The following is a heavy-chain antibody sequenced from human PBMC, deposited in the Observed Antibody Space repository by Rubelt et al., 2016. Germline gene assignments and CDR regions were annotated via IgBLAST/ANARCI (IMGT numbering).Heavy chain of an antibody. Sequence: QVQLGQSGSELKKPGASVKVSCKASGYTFTSCAMNLVRQAPGQGLEWMGWIKTNTGNPTYAQGFTGRLVCSLDTSVSTAYRQISSLKAEDTAVYYCARGMRWFGENYWGQGTLVTVSS. CDR2: IKTNTGNP. V-gene: IGHV7-4-1*02. CDR1: GYTFTSCA. CDR3: ARGMRWFGENY. D-gene: IGHD3-10*01. J-gene: IGHJ4*02.